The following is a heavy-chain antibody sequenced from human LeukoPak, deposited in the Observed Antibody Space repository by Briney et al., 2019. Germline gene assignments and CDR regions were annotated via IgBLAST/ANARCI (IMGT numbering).Heavy chain of an antibody. J-gene: IGHJ4*02. Sequence: GASVKVSCKASGYTFTSYGISWVRQAPGQGLEWMGWISAYNGNTNYAQKLQGRVTVTTDTSTSTAYMELRSLGSDATAVYCCARVLVRGVIPPIDYWGQGTLVTVSS. CDR1: GYTFTSYG. CDR3: ARVLVRGVIPPIDY. CDR2: ISAYNGNT. V-gene: IGHV1-18*01. D-gene: IGHD3-10*02.